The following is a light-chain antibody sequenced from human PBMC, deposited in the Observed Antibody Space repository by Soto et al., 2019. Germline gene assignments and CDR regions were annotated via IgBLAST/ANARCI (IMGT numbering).Light chain of an antibody. J-gene: IGKJ4*01. CDR1: QYISTY. CDR3: QQSYTAPLT. CDR2: AS. V-gene: IGKV1-39*01. Sequence: DIQMTQSPSSLSASVGDRVTITCRASQYISTYLAWYQQKPGKAPCLLIFASSLQSGVPPRFSGSGSGTDFTLTISSLKPEDFATYFCQQSYTAPLTFGGGTKVEL.